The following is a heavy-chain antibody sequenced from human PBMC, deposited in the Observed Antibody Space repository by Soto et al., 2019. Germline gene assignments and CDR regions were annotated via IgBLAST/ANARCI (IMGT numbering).Heavy chain of an antibody. V-gene: IGHV1-69*13. J-gene: IGHJ4*02. CDR3: ARGRTTGMYFDY. CDR2: IIPIFGTA. CDR1: GGTFSSYA. Sequence: SVKVSCKASGGTFSSYAISWVRQAPGQGLEWMGGIIPIFGTANYAQKFQGRVTITADESTSTAYMELSSLRSEDTAVYYCARGRTTGMYFDYWGQGTLVTVPS. D-gene: IGHD1-1*01.